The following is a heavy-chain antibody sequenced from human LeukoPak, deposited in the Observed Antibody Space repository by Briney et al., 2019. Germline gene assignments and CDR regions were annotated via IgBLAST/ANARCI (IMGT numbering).Heavy chain of an antibody. CDR2: FDPEDGET. V-gene: IGHV1-24*01. CDR1: GYTLTELS. Sequence: ASVKVSCKVSGYTLTELSMHWMRQAPGKGLEWMGGFDPEDGETIYAQKFQGRVTMTEDTSTDTADMELSSLRSEDTAVYYCASRGASSDAFDIWGQGTMVTVSS. J-gene: IGHJ3*02. CDR3: ASRGASSDAFDI. D-gene: IGHD3-10*01.